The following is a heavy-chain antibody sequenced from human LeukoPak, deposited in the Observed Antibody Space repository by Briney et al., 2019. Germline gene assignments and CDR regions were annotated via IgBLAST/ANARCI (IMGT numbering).Heavy chain of an antibody. D-gene: IGHD2-2*03. CDR1: GDSISSSPYY. CDR2: FYYSGST. Sequence: SETLSLTCTVSGDSISSSPYYWGWIRQPPGKGLEWIGSFYYSGSTYYNPSLQSRVTISVDTSKNQFSPKLSSVTAADTAVYYCARPKRSGYCSSTSCYGYYYMDVWGKGTTVTVSS. V-gene: IGHV4-39*01. CDR3: ARPKRSGYCSSTSCYGYYYMDV. J-gene: IGHJ6*03.